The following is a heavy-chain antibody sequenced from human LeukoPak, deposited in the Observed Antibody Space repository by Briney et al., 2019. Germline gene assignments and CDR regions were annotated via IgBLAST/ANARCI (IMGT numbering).Heavy chain of an antibody. J-gene: IGHJ6*03. CDR2: VSNSGST. CDR1: GGSISSHY. V-gene: IGHV4-59*11. Sequence: SETLSLTCTVSGGSISSHYWTWIRQSPVKGLEWIGDVSNSGSTSYNPSLKSRVSISIDTSKNQFPLKLSSVTAADTAVYYCGRDALVGYFSYYYMDVWGKGTTVTVSS. CDR3: GRDALVGYFSYYYMDV. D-gene: IGHD2-15*01.